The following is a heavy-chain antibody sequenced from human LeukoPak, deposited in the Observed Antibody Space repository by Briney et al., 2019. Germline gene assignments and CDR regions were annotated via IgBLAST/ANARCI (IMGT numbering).Heavy chain of an antibody. J-gene: IGHJ4*02. Sequence: LSGGSLRLSCAASGFTVITNDMTWVRQAPGKGLEWVSVLYSDGNTKYADSVQGRFTISRDNSKNTLYLEMNSLSPDDTAVYYCARGVEPLAANTLAYWGQGTLVIVSS. CDR2: LYSDGNT. CDR3: ARGVEPLAANTLAY. V-gene: IGHV3-53*01. D-gene: IGHD1-14*01. CDR1: GFTVITND.